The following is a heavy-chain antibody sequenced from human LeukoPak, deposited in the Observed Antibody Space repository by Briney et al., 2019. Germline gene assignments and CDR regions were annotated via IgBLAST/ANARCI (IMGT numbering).Heavy chain of an antibody. CDR2: IYSGGST. J-gene: IGHJ4*02. Sequence: GGSLRLSCAASGFTVSSKYMGWVRQAPGKGLEWVSVIYSGGSTYYADSVKGRFTISRDNSKNTLYLQMNSLRAEDTAVYYCVRERYLEVAVAGTIFDYWGQGTQVTVSS. CDR1: GFTVSSKY. CDR3: VRERYLEVAVAGTIFDY. D-gene: IGHD6-19*01. V-gene: IGHV3-66*01.